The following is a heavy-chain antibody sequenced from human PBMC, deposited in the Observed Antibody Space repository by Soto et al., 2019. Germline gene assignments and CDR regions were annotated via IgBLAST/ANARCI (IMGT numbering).Heavy chain of an antibody. V-gene: IGHV4-34*01. CDR2: INHSGST. J-gene: IGHJ6*03. D-gene: IGHD3-3*01. CDR3: ARGAARSGYYLPYYYYYMDV. CDR1: GGSFSGYY. Sequence: SETLSLTCAVYGGSFSGYYWSWIRQPPGKGLEWIGEINHSGSTNYNPSLKSRVTISVDTSKNQFSLKLSSVTAADTAVYYCARGAARSGYYLPYYYYYMDVWGKGTTVTVSS.